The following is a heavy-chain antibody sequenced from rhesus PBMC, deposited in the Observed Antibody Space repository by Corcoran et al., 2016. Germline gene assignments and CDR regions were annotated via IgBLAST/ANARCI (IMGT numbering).Heavy chain of an antibody. CDR2: IHGNSAST. CDR3: AREPYSSGWSDVDY. Sequence: QVQLQQWGDGLVKPSETLSLTCAVYGGSISGYSYWSWIRPPPGQGLEWIGYIHGNSASTNYNPSLKNRVTISKDTSKNQFSLKLSSVTAADTAVYYCAREPYSSGWSDVDYWGQGVLVTVSS. J-gene: IGHJ4*01. V-gene: IGHV4-73*01. CDR1: GGSISGYSY. D-gene: IGHD6S26*01.